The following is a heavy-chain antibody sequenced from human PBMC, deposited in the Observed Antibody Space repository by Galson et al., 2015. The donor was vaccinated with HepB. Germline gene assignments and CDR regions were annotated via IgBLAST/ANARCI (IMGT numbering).Heavy chain of an antibody. V-gene: IGHV1-69*02. Sequence: SVKVSCKASGGTFSSYTISWVRQAPGQGLEWMGRIIPILGIANYAQKFQGRVTITADKSTSTAYMELSSLRSEDTAVYYCARAVRDYYGSGSPDGFFDYWGQGTLVTVSS. D-gene: IGHD3-10*01. CDR1: GGTFSSYT. CDR2: IIPILGIA. CDR3: ARAVRDYYGSGSPDGFFDY. J-gene: IGHJ4*02.